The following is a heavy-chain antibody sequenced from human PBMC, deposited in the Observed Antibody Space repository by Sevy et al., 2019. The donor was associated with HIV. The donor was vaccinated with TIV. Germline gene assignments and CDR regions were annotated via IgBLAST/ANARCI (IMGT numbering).Heavy chain of an antibody. CDR3: VKEGGGEGGDH. CDR1: GFSFSSYG. V-gene: IGHV3-30*02. D-gene: IGHD2-21*01. J-gene: IGHJ4*02. CDR2: LQYDGSNK. Sequence: GGSLRLSCAASGFSFSSYGMHWVRQAPGKGLEWMYYLQYDGSNKDYADSVKGRFTISRDNSKNTLYLQMNSLRVEDTAVFYCVKEGGGEGGDHWGQGTLVTVSS.